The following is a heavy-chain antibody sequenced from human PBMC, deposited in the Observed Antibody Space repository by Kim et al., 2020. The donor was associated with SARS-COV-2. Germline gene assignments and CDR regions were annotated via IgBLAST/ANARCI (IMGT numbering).Heavy chain of an antibody. D-gene: IGHD6-19*01. Sequence: GGSLRLSCAAYGFRINTYAMSWVRQAPGKGLEWVSSIYDDLRTKYADSVKGRFTISRDNSENTLYLEMNSLRAEDTAVYFCAKEDRRVTGTALYFDYWGRGTLVAVSS. J-gene: IGHJ4*02. CDR1: GFRINTYA. CDR3: AKEDRRVTGTALYFDY. V-gene: IGHV3-23*03. CDR2: IYDDLRT.